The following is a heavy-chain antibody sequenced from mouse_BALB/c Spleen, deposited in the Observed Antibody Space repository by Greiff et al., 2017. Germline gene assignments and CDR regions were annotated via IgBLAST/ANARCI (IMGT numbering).Heavy chain of an antibody. Sequence: EVKVVESGGGLVQPGGSRKLSCAASGFTFSDYGMAWVRQAPGKGPEWVAFISNLAYSIYYADTVTGRFTISRENAKNTLYLEMSSLRSEDTAMYYCARLLRLRMDYWGQGTTLTVSS. CDR1: GFTFSDYG. D-gene: IGHD1-2*01. V-gene: IGHV5-15*02. CDR2: ISNLAYSI. J-gene: IGHJ2*01. CDR3: ARLLRLRMDY.